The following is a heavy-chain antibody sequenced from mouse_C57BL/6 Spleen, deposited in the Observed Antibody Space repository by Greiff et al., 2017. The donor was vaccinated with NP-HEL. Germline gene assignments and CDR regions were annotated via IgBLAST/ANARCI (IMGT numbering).Heavy chain of an antibody. J-gene: IGHJ3*01. V-gene: IGHV1-26*01. CDR2: INPNNGGT. CDR1: GYTFTDYY. Sequence: VQLQQSGPELVKPGASVKISCKASGYTFTDYYMNWVKQSHGKSLEWIGDINPNNGGTSYKQKFKGKATLTVDKSSSTAYMELRSLTSEDSAVYYCSRSKPFAYWGQGTLVTVSA. CDR3: SRSKPFAY.